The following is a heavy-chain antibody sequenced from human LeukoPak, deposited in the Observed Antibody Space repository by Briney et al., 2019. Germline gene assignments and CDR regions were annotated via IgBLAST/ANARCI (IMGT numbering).Heavy chain of an antibody. CDR1: GYTFTGYY. Sequence: ASVKVSCKASGYTFTGYYMHWVRQAPAQGLEGRGWINPNSGGTNYAQKFQGRVTMTRGTSISTAYMELSRLRSEDTAVYYCASPTAMVRVSDAFDIWGQGTMVTVSS. D-gene: IGHD5-18*01. V-gene: IGHV1-2*02. CDR2: INPNSGGT. J-gene: IGHJ3*02. CDR3: ASPTAMVRVSDAFDI.